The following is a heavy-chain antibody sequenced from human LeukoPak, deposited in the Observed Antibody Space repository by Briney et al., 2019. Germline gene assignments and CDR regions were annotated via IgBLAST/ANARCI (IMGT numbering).Heavy chain of an antibody. CDR3: AKDRGSGWYYFHY. D-gene: IGHD6-19*01. V-gene: IGHV3-43*02. CDR1: GFTFHDYA. Sequence: GGPLRLSCAASGFTFHDYAMYWVRQAPGKGPEWVSLISGDSGSTDYADFVKGRFTISRNNSQNSVFLQMNSLTSEDTAVYFCAKDRGSGWYYFHYWGQGTLVTVSS. CDR2: ISGDSGST. J-gene: IGHJ4*02.